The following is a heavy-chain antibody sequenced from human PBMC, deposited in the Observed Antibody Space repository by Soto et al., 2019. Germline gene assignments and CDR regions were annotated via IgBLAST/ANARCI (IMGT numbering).Heavy chain of an antibody. CDR3: AKGHSSSPSPQYYYYGMDV. Sequence: GGSLRLSCAASGLTFSSFAMSWVRQAPGKGLEWVSGISGSGGSTYHADSVKGRFIISRDNSKNMLYLQMKSVRAEDTAVYYCAKGHSSSPSPQYYYYGMDVWGQGTTVTVSS. CDR1: GLTFSSFA. V-gene: IGHV3-23*01. J-gene: IGHJ6*02. CDR2: ISGSGGST. D-gene: IGHD6-13*01.